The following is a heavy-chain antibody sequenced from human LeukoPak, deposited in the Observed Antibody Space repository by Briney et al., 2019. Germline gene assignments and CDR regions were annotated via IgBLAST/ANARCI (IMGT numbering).Heavy chain of an antibody. D-gene: IGHD3-9*01. CDR2: IDPSDSYT. CDR3: ARRNYDILTGYYNFDY. V-gene: IGHV5-10-1*01. J-gene: IGHJ4*02. Sequence: GESLRISCKGSGYSFTSYWISWVRQMPGKGLEWMGRIDPSDSYTNYSPSFQGHVTISADKSISTAYLQWSSLKAWDTAMYYCARRNYDILTGYYNFDYWGQGTLVTVSS. CDR1: GYSFTSYW.